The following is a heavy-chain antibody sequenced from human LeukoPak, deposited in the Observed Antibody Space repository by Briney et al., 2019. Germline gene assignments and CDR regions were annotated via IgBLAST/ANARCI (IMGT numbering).Heavy chain of an antibody. CDR1: GGTFSSYA. D-gene: IGHD3-16*01. Sequence: SVKVSYKASGGTFSSYAISWVRQAPGQGLEWMGGIIPIFGTANYAQKFQGRVTITADESTSTAYMELSSLGSEDTAVYYCAREWAVVGVGAFDIWGQGTMVTVSS. V-gene: IGHV1-69*13. J-gene: IGHJ3*02. CDR3: AREWAVVGVGAFDI. CDR2: IIPIFGTA.